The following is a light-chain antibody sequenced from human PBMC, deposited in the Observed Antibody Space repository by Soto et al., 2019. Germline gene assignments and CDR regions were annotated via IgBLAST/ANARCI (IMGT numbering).Light chain of an antibody. CDR1: SFDVGVSNY. CDR3: SSYTITSSQV. V-gene: IGLV2-14*01. Sequence: QSALTQPASVSGSPGQSITISCTGTSFDVGVSNYVSWYQQRPGKAPKLLIYEVTNRPSGVSNRFVGYRSGNTASLTISRLQAEDEADYYCSSYTITSSQVFGPGTQLTVL. CDR2: EVT. J-gene: IGLJ1*01.